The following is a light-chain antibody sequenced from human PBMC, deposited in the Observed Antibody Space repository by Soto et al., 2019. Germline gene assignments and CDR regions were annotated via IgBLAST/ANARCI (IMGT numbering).Light chain of an antibody. CDR2: AVS. Sequence: QSALTQPASVSGSPGQSITISCTGTSSDIGGYNYVSWYQQHPGKVPKLMIYAVSNRPSGVSDRFSGSKSVNTASLTISGLQAEDEADYYCSSYTSSSTWVFGGGTKLTVL. CDR3: SSYTSSSTWV. V-gene: IGLV2-14*01. CDR1: SSDIGGYNY. J-gene: IGLJ3*02.